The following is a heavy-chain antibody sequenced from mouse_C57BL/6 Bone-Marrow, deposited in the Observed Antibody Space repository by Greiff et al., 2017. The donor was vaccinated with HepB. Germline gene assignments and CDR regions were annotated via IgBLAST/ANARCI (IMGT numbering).Heavy chain of an antibody. Sequence: VQLQQSGPELVKPGASVKISCKASGYSFTSYYIHWVKQRPGQGLEWIGWIYPGSGNTKFNEKFKGKATLTADTSSSTAYMQLSSLTSEDSAVYYCARGKRGWFAYWGQGTLVTVSA. J-gene: IGHJ3*01. CDR3: ARGKRGWFAY. CDR1: GYSFTSYY. V-gene: IGHV1-66*01. CDR2: IYPGSGNT.